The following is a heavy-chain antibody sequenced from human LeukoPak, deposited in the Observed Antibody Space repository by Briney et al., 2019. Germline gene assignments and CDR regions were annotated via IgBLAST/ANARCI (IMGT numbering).Heavy chain of an antibody. Sequence: GESLKISWKGSGYSFTSYWIGWVRQMPGKGLEWMGIIYPGDSDTRYSPSFHGQVTMSVDKSINTAYLQWSSLKASDTAVYYCARPLLRYFDTHAFDIWGQGTMVTVSS. J-gene: IGHJ3*02. V-gene: IGHV5-51*01. CDR1: GYSFTSYW. D-gene: IGHD3-9*01. CDR2: IYPGDSDT. CDR3: ARPLLRYFDTHAFDI.